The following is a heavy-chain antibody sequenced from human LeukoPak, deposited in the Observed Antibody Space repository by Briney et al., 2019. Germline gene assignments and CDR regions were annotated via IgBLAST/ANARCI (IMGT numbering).Heavy chain of an antibody. CDR3: AKAIRQNRDLYDY. Sequence: PGGSLRLSCAASGFTFSTYAMTWVRQAPGKVLQWVSGISGSGASTYYADSVKGRFTISRDNSKNTLYLQMNSLRAEDTALYYCAKAIRQNRDLYDYWGQGTLVTVSS. V-gene: IGHV3-23*01. CDR2: ISGSGAST. CDR1: GFTFSTYA. J-gene: IGHJ4*02. D-gene: IGHD1-14*01.